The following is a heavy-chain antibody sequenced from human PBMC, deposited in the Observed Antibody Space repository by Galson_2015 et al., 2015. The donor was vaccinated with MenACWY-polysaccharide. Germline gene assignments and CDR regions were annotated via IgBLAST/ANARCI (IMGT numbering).Heavy chain of an antibody. D-gene: IGHD3-10*01. J-gene: IGHJ6*02. Sequence: SLRLSCAASGFSFSNYAMSWVRRAPGAGLEWVGGISASGGTTYYADSVKGRFTVARDNSQNTLYRQMNSLRAEATAVYSFAKDGSGSLNYYGTDVWGQGTTVTASS. CDR3: AKDGSGSLNYYGTDV. V-gene: IGHV3-23*01. CDR2: ISASGGTT. CDR1: GFSFSNYA.